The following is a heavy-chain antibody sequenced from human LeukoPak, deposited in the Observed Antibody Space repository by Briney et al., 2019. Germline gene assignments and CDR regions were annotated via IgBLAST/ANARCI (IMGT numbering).Heavy chain of an antibody. CDR2: ISAYNGNT. V-gene: IGHV1-18*01. Sequence: GASVKVSCKASGYTFTSYGISWVRQAPGQGLEWMGWISAYNGNTNYAQKLQGRVTMTTDTSTSTAYMELRSLRSDDTAVYYCARDADIVATFFSYYYYGVDVWGQGTTVTVSS. D-gene: IGHD5-12*01. CDR3: ARDADIVATFFSYYYYGVDV. J-gene: IGHJ6*02. CDR1: GYTFTSYG.